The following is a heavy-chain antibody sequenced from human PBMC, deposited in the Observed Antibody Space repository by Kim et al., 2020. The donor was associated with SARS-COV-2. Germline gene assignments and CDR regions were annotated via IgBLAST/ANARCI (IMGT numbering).Heavy chain of an antibody. CDR3: ALSPMVRGVIIPLNYFDY. J-gene: IGHJ4*02. Sequence: SVKVSCKASGGTFSSYAISWVRQAPGQGLEWMGRIIPILGIANYAQKFQGRVTITADKSTSTAYMELSSLRSEDTAVYYCALSPMVRGVIIPLNYFDYWGQGTLVTVSS. D-gene: IGHD3-10*01. CDR1: GGTFSSYA. CDR2: IIPILGIA. V-gene: IGHV1-69*04.